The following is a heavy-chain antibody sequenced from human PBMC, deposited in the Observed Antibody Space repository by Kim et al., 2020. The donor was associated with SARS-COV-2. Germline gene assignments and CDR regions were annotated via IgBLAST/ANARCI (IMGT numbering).Heavy chain of an antibody. CDR1: GGSISSSSYY. J-gene: IGHJ5*02. CDR3: ARHGHITMIVVVIIPGWCDP. D-gene: IGHD3-22*01. Sequence: SETLSLTCTVSGGSISSSSYYWGWIRQPPGKGLEWIGSIYYSRSTYYNPSLKSRVTISVDTSKNQFSLKLSSVTAADTAVYYCARHGHITMIVVVIIPGWCDPWGQETIVTVSS. CDR2: IYYSRST. V-gene: IGHV4-39*01.